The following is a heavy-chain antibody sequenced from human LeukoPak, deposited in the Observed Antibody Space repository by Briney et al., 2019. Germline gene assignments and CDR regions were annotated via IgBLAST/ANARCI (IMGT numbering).Heavy chain of an antibody. V-gene: IGHV3-48*03. J-gene: IGHJ4*02. CDR1: GFIFSSYE. Sequence: GGSLRLSCAASGFIFSSYEMNWVRQAPGKGLEWVSFISTDGSTIHYADSVKGRFTISRDNAKNSLYLQMNSLRAEDTAVYYCVTEVSGSFPTWGQGTLVTVSS. CDR2: ISTDGSTI. D-gene: IGHD1-26*01. CDR3: VTEVSGSFPT.